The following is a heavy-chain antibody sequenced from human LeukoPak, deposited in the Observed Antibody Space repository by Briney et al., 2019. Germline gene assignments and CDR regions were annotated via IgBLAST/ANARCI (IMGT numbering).Heavy chain of an antibody. Sequence: PGGSLRLSCAASGFTFSSYAMNWVRQAPGKGLEWVSAISGSGGRTYYADAVTGRFTISRDNSKNTLCLQMNSLRAEDTAVYYCAKFITMIVDAFDIWGQGTMVTVSS. CDR1: GFTFSSYA. CDR2: ISGSGGRT. V-gene: IGHV3-23*01. J-gene: IGHJ3*02. CDR3: AKFITMIVDAFDI. D-gene: IGHD3-22*01.